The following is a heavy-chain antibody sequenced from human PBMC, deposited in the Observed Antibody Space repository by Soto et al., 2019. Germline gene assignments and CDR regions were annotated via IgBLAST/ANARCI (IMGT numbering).Heavy chain of an antibody. CDR2: INPNSGGT. CDR1: GYTFTGYY. V-gene: IGHV1-2*02. CDR3: ASIDYGSGSSNDY. D-gene: IGHD3-10*01. J-gene: IGHJ4*02. Sequence: ASVKVSCKASGYTFTGYYMHWVRQAPGQGLEWMGWINPNSGGTNYAQKFQGRVTMARDTSISTAYMELSRLRSDDTAVYYCASIDYGSGSSNDYWGQGTLVTVSS.